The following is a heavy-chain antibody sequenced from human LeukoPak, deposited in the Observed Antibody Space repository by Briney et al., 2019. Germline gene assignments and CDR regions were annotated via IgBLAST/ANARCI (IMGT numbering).Heavy chain of an antibody. CDR3: ARAPFITMVRGVNYFDY. V-gene: IGHV4-30-4*01. D-gene: IGHD3-10*01. CDR2: IYYSGST. J-gene: IGHJ4*02. Sequence: SETLSLTCTVSGGSISSGDYSWSWIRQPPGKGLEWIGYIYYSGSTYYNPSLKSRVTISVDTSKNQFSLKLSSVTAADTAVYYCARAPFITMVRGVNYFDYWGQGTLVTVSS. CDR1: GGSISSGDYS.